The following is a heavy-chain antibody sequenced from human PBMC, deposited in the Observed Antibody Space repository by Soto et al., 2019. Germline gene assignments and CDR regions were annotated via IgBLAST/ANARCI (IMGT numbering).Heavy chain of an antibody. CDR3: TSRDGMFDY. Sequence: GLLRVSCAASEFTCIGFAMHRIRQASGEGLEWVGRIRSKANSYATAYAASVKGRFTISRDDSKNTAYLQMNSLKTEDPAVYYCTSRDGMFDYWGQGTLVTVSS. J-gene: IGHJ4*02. V-gene: IGHV3-73*01. CDR2: IRSKANSYAT. CDR1: EFTCIGFA.